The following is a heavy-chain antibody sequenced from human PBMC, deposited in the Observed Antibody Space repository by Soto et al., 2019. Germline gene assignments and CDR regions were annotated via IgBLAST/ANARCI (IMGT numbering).Heavy chain of an antibody. CDR2: INHSGST. J-gene: IGHJ4*02. Sequence: SETLSLTCAVYGGSFSGYYWSWIRQPPGKGLEWIGEINHSGSTNYNPSLKSRVTISVDTSKNQFSLNLSSVTAADTAVYYCAREGHCSSTGCPGDYWGQGTLVTVSS. V-gene: IGHV4-34*01. CDR3: AREGHCSSTGCPGDY. D-gene: IGHD2-2*01. CDR1: GGSFSGYY.